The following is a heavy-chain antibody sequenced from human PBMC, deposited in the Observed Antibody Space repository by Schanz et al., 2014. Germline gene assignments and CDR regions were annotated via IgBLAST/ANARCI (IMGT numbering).Heavy chain of an antibody. CDR3: ARGREVVEKSFDV. J-gene: IGHJ3*01. CDR2: INSDGTTT. V-gene: IGHV3-74*01. Sequence: EVQLLESGGGLVQPGGSLRLSCAASGFTFSTYWMHWVRQAPGKGLVWVSHINSDGTTTTYADSVKGRFTISRDNAENTLYLQMNSLRVEDTAVYYCARGREVVEKSFDVWGQGTMVTVSS. CDR1: GFTFSTYW. D-gene: IGHD3-22*01.